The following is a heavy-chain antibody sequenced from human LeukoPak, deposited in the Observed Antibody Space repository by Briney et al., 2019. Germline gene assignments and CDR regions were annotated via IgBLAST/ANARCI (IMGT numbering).Heavy chain of an antibody. V-gene: IGHV3-30*02. J-gene: IGHJ4*02. D-gene: IGHD3-22*01. Sequence: GGSLRLSCVASGFTFSSYGMHWVRQAPGKGLEWVAFIRYTGSNKYYADSVKGRFTISRDNSKNTLNLQMNGLRAEDTAVYYCATDGKLGYYDTSGFFPDYWGQGTLVTV. CDR3: ATDGKLGYYDTSGFFPDY. CDR1: GFTFSSYG. CDR2: IRYTGSNK.